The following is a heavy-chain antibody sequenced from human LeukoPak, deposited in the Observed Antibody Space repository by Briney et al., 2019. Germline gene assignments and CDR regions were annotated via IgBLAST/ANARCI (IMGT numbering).Heavy chain of an antibody. CDR1: GGTFSSYA. J-gene: IGHJ4*02. CDR3: ARDRSSSWSQKELDY. D-gene: IGHD6-13*01. V-gene: IGHV1-69*04. CDR2: IIPILGIA. Sequence: SVKVSCKASGGTFSSYAISWVRQAPGQGLEWMGRIIPILGIANYAQKFQGRVTITADKSTSTAYMGLSSLRSEDTAVYYCARDRSSSWSQKELDYWGQGTLVTVSS.